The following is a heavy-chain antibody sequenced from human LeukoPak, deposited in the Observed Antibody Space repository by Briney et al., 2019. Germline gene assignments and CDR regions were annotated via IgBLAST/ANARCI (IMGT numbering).Heavy chain of an antibody. CDR1: GFTFSSYA. CDR2: ISGRGGST. CDR3: AKDRYSSSSGLEFDY. J-gene: IGHJ4*02. D-gene: IGHD6-6*01. V-gene: IGHV3-23*01. Sequence: GGSLRLSCAASGFTFSSYAMSGVRQTPGRGLEWVSAISGRGGSTYYADSVKGRFTISRDNSKNTLYLQMNSLRAEDTAVYYCAKDRYSSSSGLEFDYWGQGTLVTVSS.